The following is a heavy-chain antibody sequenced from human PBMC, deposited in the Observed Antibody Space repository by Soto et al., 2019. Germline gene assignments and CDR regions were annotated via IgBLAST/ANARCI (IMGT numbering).Heavy chain of an antibody. Sequence: QVQVVQSGVEVRRPGSSVKVSCKASGDTFKNCVISWVRQAPGQGLEWMGGIIPLFVTTDFAQRFQGRLTITTHETTTTAYLELSRLRSEDTPTYFCAAELGFGKLSVVWGQGTTVIVSS. CDR3: AAELGFGKLSVV. V-gene: IGHV1-69*01. CDR1: GDTFKNCV. J-gene: IGHJ6*02. D-gene: IGHD7-27*01. CDR2: IIPLFVTT.